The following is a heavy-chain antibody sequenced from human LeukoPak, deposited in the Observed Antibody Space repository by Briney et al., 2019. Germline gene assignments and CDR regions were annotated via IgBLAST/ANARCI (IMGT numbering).Heavy chain of an antibody. Sequence: ASVKLSCTASGGTFSSYAFSWVRLAPGQGLEWMGRIIPILGIANYAQKFQGRVTITADKATSTAYMELSSLRSEDTAVYYCARTSHTMIVLGVANHNGVVPWGQGTLVTASS. J-gene: IGHJ5*02. CDR1: GGTFSSYA. CDR2: IIPILGIA. D-gene: IGHD3-22*01. CDR3: ARTSHTMIVLGVANHNGVVP. V-gene: IGHV1-69*04.